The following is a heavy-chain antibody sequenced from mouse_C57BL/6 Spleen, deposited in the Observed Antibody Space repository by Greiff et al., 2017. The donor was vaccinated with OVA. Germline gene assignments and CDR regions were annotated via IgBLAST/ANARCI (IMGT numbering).Heavy chain of an antibody. Sequence: VQLQQPGAELVKPGASVKLSCKASGYTFTSYWMHWVKQRPGQGLEWIGMIHPNSGSTNYNEKFKSKATLTVDKSSSTAYMQLSSLTSEDSAVYYCASSYDYHWYFDVWGTGTTVTVSS. CDR1: GYTFTSYW. CDR3: ASSYDYHWYFDV. J-gene: IGHJ1*03. CDR2: IHPNSGST. D-gene: IGHD2-4*01. V-gene: IGHV1-64*01.